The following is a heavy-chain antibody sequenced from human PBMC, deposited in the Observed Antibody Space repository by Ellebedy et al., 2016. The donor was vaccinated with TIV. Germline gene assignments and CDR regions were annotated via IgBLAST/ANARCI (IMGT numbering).Heavy chain of an antibody. D-gene: IGHD5-24*01. CDR1: GFTFSSYW. CDR3: ARDLLNGDGYNFYYYGMDV. J-gene: IGHJ6*02. V-gene: IGHV3-74*01. CDR2: INSDGSST. Sequence: PGGSLRLSCAASGFTFSSYWMHWVRQAPEKGLVWVSRINSDGSSTSYADSVKGRFTIPRANAKNTLYLQMNSLRAEDTAVYYCARDLLNGDGYNFYYYGMDVWGQGTTVTVSS.